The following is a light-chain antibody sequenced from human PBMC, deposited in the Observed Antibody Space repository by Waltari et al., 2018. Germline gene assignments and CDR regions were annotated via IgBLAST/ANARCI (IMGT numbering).Light chain of an antibody. CDR2: GAT. CDR1: QSVGSK. Sequence: EIVMPQSPATLSVSPGARATLSCRASQSVGSKLALYQQKPGQPPRLLMYGATTRATGIPARFSGSGSGTEFTLTISSLQSEDFAVYYCQQYNQWPPWAFGQGTKVEVK. V-gene: IGKV3-15*01. J-gene: IGKJ1*01. CDR3: QQYNQWPPWA.